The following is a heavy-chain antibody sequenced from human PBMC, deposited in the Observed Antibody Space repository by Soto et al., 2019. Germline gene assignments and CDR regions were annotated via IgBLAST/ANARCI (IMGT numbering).Heavy chain of an antibody. CDR1: GGTFRSYS. CDR3: ARPDEGGYSSNHHYYYALDV. V-gene: IGHV1-69*01. J-gene: IGHJ6*02. D-gene: IGHD3-22*01. Sequence: QVQLVQSGAEVKKPGSSVKVSCKASGGTFRSYSISWVRQAPGQGLGWMGGISPIFDITNYAQKFQGRVTITADESTSTAYMELSSLGSDDTAVYYCARPDEGGYSSNHHYYYALDVWGQGTTVTV. CDR2: ISPIFDIT.